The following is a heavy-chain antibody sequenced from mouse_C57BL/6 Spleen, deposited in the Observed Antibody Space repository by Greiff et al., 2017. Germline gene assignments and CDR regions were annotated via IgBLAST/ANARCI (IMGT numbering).Heavy chain of an antibody. CDR3: ARGGYEYCDV. D-gene: IGHD2-3*01. J-gene: IGHJ1*03. CDR1: GYAFSSSW. V-gene: IGHV1-82*01. CDR2: IYPGDGDT. Sequence: QVQLQQSGPELVKPGASVKISCKASGYAFSSSWMNWVKQRPGKGLEWIGRIYPGDGDTNYNGKFKGKATLTADKSSSTAYMQLSSLTSEYSAVYFCARGGYEYCDVWGTGTTVTVSS.